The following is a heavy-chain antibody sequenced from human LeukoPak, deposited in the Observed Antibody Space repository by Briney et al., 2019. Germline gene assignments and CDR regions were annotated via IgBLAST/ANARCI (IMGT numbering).Heavy chain of an antibody. V-gene: IGHV1-8*03. CDR3: ARGRYMDV. CDR1: GYIFIDYE. J-gene: IGHJ6*03. Sequence: ASVKVSCKAPGYIFIDYEINWVRQATGQGLEWMGWMNPKSGDTGYEQKFQGRVTITRDSSISTVYMELSSLRSEDTALYYCARGRYMDVWGKGTTVTVSS. CDR2: MNPKSGDT.